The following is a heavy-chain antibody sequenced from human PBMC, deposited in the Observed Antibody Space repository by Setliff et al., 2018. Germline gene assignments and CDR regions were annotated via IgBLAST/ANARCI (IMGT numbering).Heavy chain of an antibody. CDR3: ARGGTSENLYAMDV. D-gene: IGHD3-16*01. CDR1: GASFSDYY. J-gene: IGHJ6*02. CDR2: TYYNGTA. Sequence: SETLSLTCTVYGASFSDYYWVWMRQPPGKRLEWIGSTYYNGTAYYNPSLQSRVAISVDTSKNYFSLDVSSVTAADTAVYYCARGGTSENLYAMDVWGQGTTVTVSS. V-gene: IGHV4-34*01.